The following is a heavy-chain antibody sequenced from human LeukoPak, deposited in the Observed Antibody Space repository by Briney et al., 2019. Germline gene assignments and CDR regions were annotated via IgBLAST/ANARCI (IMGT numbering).Heavy chain of an antibody. CDR1: GGSFSGYY. J-gene: IGHJ5*02. V-gene: IGHV4-34*01. D-gene: IGHD6-19*01. Sequence: SETLSLTCDVYGGSFSGYYWSWIRQPPGKGLEWIGEINHSGSTNYNPSLKSRVTISVDTSKNQFSLKLSSVTAADTAVYYCARGRKIAVAVSWFDPWGQGTLVTVSS. CDR2: INHSGST. CDR3: ARGRKIAVAVSWFDP.